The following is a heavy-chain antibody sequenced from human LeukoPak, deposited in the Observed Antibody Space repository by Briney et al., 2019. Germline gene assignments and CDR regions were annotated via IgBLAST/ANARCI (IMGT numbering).Heavy chain of an antibody. CDR3: ARDAATVTPRVWMDV. CDR2: MNPNSGNT. D-gene: IGHD4-17*01. V-gene: IGHV1-8*01. CDR1: GYTFTNYD. J-gene: IGHJ6*04. Sequence: GASVKVSCKASGYTFTNYDINWVRQATGQGLEWMGWMNPNSGNTGYAQKFQGRVTMTRNTSISTAYMELSSLRSEDTAVYYCARDAATVTPRVWMDVWGKGTTVTVSS.